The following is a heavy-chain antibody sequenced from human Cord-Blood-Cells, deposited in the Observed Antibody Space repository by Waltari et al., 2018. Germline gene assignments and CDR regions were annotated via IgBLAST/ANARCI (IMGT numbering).Heavy chain of an antibody. V-gene: IGHV3-21*01. CDR3: ARSGYFGDAFDI. CDR1: GFPFSSYS. D-gene: IGHD3-10*01. CDR2: ISSSSSYI. Sequence: EVQLVESGGGLVKLGGSLRLSCAASGFPFSSYSMNWVRQAPGKGLEWVSSISSSSSYIYYADSVKGRFTISRDNAKNSLYLQMNSLRAEDTAVYYCARSGYFGDAFDIWGQGTMVTVSS. J-gene: IGHJ3*02.